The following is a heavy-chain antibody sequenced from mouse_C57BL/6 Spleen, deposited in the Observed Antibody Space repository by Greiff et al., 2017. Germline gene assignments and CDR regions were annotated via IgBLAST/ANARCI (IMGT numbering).Heavy chain of an antibody. J-gene: IGHJ3*01. D-gene: IGHD3-2*02. CDR2: IYPSDSET. V-gene: IGHV1-61*01. CDR3: ARSGDSSGYVRFAY. CDR1: GYTFTSYW. Sequence: VQLQQPGAELVRPGSSVKLSCKASGYTFTSYWMDWVKQRPGQGLEWIGNIYPSDSETHYNQKFKDKATLTVDKSSSTAYMQLSSLTSEDSAVYYCARSGDSSGYVRFAYWGQGTLVTVSA.